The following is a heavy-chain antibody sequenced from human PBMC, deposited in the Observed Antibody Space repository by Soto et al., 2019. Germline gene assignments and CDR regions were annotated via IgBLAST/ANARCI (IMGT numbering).Heavy chain of an antibody. CDR2: IIPISETT. D-gene: IGHD3-22*01. Sequence: SVKVSCKASGGTFSSLDINWVRQAPGQGLEWMGGIIPISETTNYAQIFQGRVSIVADKSTSTAYMELSRLRSEDTAVYYCTRALLSHSYDSGGYDSYFHAMDVWGQGTPVTVSS. CDR3: TRALLSHSYDSGGYDSYFHAMDV. J-gene: IGHJ6*02. CDR1: GGTFSSLD. V-gene: IGHV1-69*06.